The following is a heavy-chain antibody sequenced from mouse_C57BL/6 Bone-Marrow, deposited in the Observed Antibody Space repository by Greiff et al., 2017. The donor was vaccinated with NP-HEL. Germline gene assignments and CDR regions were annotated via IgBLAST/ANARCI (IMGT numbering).Heavy chain of an antibody. V-gene: IGHV1-72*01. CDR2: IDPNSGGT. Sequence: VQLQQPGAELVKPGASVKLSCKASGYTFTSYWMHWVKQRPGRGLEWIGWIDPNSGGTKYNEKFKSKATLTVDKPSSTAYMQLSSLTSEDSAVYYCARSAGSWGNSPYFDYWGQGTTLTVSS. D-gene: IGHD2-1*01. J-gene: IGHJ2*01. CDR3: ARSAGSWGNSPYFDY. CDR1: GYTFTSYW.